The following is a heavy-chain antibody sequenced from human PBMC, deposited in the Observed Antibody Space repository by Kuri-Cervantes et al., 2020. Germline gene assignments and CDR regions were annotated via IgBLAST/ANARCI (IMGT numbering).Heavy chain of an antibody. V-gene: IGHV3-7*01. J-gene: IGHJ4*02. CDR3: ARGYSYPSSGFDC. Sequence: GGSLRLSCAASGFTFSSYAMHWVRQAPGKGLEWVANIKVDGSEKNYLDSVKGRFTISRDNAKSSVYLQVNSLRADDTAVYYCARGYSYPSSGFDCWGQGTLVTVSS. CDR1: GFTFSSYA. CDR2: IKVDGSEK. D-gene: IGHD5-18*01.